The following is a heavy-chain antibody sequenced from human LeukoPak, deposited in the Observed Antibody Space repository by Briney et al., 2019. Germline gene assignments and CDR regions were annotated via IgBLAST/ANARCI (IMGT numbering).Heavy chain of an antibody. J-gene: IGHJ4*02. CDR1: GFTFGGYA. V-gene: IGHV3-11*05. CDR2: ISSSSTYA. CDR3: ARARRSVVNEMDFDY. Sequence: GGSLRLSCAASGFTFGGYAMSWIRQAPGKGLEWISYISSSSTYANYADSVKGRFTIFRDNARNSLFLQTNSLRAEDTAVYYCARARRSVVNEMDFDYWGQGTLVTVSS. D-gene: IGHD4-23*01.